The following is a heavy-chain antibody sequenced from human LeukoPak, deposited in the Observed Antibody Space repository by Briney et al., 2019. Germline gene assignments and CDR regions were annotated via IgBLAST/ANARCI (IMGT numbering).Heavy chain of an antibody. V-gene: IGHV1-18*01. CDR1: GYTFTSYG. J-gene: IGHJ6*03. D-gene: IGHD1-1*01. Sequence: ASVKVSCKASGYTFTSYGISWVRQAPGQGLEWMGWISAYNGNTNYAQKLQGRVTMTTDTSTSTAYMELRSLRSDDTAVYYCAREMVERGYYYYYMDVWGKGTTVIVSS. CDR3: AREMVERGYYYYYMDV. CDR2: ISAYNGNT.